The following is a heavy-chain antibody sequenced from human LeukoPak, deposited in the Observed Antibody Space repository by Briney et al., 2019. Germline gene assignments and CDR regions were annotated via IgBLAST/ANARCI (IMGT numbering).Heavy chain of an antibody. CDR1: GFTFSSYG. CDR2: IVPSGGTT. Sequence: GGSLRLSCAASGFTFSSYGMNWVRQAPGKGLEWVSGIVPSGGTTYYADSVKGRFTVSRDNSKNTLYLQMNSLRADDTAVYYCARGRGSGDYWGQGTLVTVSS. CDR3: ARGRGSGDY. V-gene: IGHV3-23*01. D-gene: IGHD1-26*01. J-gene: IGHJ4*02.